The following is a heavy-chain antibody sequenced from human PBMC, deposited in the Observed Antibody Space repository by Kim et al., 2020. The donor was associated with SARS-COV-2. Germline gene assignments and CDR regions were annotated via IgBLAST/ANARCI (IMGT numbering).Heavy chain of an antibody. CDR3: ARKLLWFVDNVMDV. CDR1: GFSVSTND. J-gene: IGHJ6*02. D-gene: IGHD3-10*01. V-gene: IGHV3-53*01. Sequence: GGSLRLSCAASGFSVSTNDMSWVRQAPGKGLEWVATIFGSGATSFADSAKGRFTISRDNSKNTLYLQMNSLRAEDTAAYHCARKLLWFVDNVMDVWGQGTTVTVSS. CDR2: IFGSGAT.